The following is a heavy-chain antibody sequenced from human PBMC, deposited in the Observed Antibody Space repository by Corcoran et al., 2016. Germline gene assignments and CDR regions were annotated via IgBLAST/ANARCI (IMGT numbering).Heavy chain of an antibody. Sequence: QVQLVESGGGVVQPESSLRLSCAASGFTFSNFAMHWVRQAPGKGLEWVALISYDGSNKYYSDSVKGRFTISRDNSKNTLYLQMNSLRVEDTALDYCAKELGLGTYYYDSGAAPIDYWGQGTLVTVSS. CDR1: GFTFSNFA. CDR2: ISYDGSNK. V-gene: IGHV3-30*18. CDR3: AKELGLGTYYYDSGAAPIDY. D-gene: IGHD3-22*01. J-gene: IGHJ4*02.